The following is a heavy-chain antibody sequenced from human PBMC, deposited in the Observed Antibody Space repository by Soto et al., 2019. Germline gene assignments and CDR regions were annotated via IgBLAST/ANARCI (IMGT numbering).Heavy chain of an antibody. Sequence: SLTCAVYGGSFSGYYWSWIRQPPGKGLEWIGEINHSVSTNYNPSLKSRVTISVDTSKNPFSLKLSSATAADTDVYYCARGGSMARWLVRYYYYRMDVWGQGTKVTVSS. J-gene: IGHJ6*02. CDR1: GGSFSGYY. D-gene: IGHD5-12*01. V-gene: IGHV4-34*01. CDR2: INHSVST. CDR3: ARGGSMARWLVRYYYYRMDV.